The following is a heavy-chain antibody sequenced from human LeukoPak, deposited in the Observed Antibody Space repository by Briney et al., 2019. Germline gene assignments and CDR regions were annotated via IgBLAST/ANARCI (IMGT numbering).Heavy chain of an antibody. Sequence: GGSLRLSCAASGFTFSSYEMNWVRQAPGKGLEWVSYISSSGSTIYYADSVKGRFTISRDNAKNSLYLQMNSLRAEDTAVYYCAKDLGDTAMVFYYFDYWGQGTLVTVSS. V-gene: IGHV3-48*03. D-gene: IGHD5-18*01. CDR1: GFTFSSYE. CDR3: AKDLGDTAMVFYYFDY. CDR2: ISSSGSTI. J-gene: IGHJ4*02.